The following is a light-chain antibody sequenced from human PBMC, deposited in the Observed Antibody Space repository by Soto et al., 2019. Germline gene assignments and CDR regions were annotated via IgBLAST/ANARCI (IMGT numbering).Light chain of an antibody. Sequence: EIVLTQSPGTLSLSPGERATLSCRASQSVSASYFAWYQHKPGQAPRLLIYGASSRATGIPDRFSDSGSGTDFTLTISRLEPEDFAVYYCQQYGLSPYTFGQGTKLEI. J-gene: IGKJ2*01. CDR3: QQYGLSPYT. CDR2: GAS. V-gene: IGKV3-20*01. CDR1: QSVSASY.